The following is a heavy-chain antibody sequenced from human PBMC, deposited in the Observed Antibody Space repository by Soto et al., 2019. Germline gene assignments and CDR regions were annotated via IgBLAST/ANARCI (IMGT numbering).Heavy chain of an antibody. V-gene: IGHV3-23*01. Sequence: GGSLRLSCAASGFTFSSYAMSWARQAPGKGLEWVSAISGSGGSTYYADSVKGRFTISRDNSKNTLYLQMNSLRAEDTAVYYCAKDREPNYYYYYMDVWGKGTTVTVSS. J-gene: IGHJ6*03. D-gene: IGHD1-26*01. CDR2: ISGSGGST. CDR1: GFTFSSYA. CDR3: AKDREPNYYYYYMDV.